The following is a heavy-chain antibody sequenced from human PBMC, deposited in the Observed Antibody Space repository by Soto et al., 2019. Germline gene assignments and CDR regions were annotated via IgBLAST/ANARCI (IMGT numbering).Heavy chain of an antibody. CDR2: FDPEDGET. CDR3: ATFPRGGSYSPRPYYYYYGMDV. J-gene: IGHJ6*02. D-gene: IGHD1-26*01. CDR1: GYTLTELS. V-gene: IGHV1-24*01. Sequence: QVQLVQSGAEVKKPGASVKVSCKVSGYTLTELSMHWVRQAPGKGLEWMGGFDPEDGETIYAQKFQGRVTMTEDTSTDTAYMELSSLRSEDTAVYYCATFPRGGSYSPRPYYYYYGMDVWGHGTTVTVSS.